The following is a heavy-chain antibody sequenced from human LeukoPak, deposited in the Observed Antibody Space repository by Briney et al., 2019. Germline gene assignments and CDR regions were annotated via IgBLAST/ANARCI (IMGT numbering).Heavy chain of an antibody. J-gene: IGHJ4*02. CDR2: IIWNGGSI. CDR3: GKATGIAGAIDY. Sequence: PGRSLRLSCAASGVSFDDYAMRWVRQAPGKGLEWVSDIIWNGGSIYYADSVKGRLTTSTENATNYLYSQMHSARAAATAFYYCGKATGIAGAIDYWGQGTLVTVSS. CDR1: GVSFDDYA. V-gene: IGHV3-9*01. D-gene: IGHD6-13*01.